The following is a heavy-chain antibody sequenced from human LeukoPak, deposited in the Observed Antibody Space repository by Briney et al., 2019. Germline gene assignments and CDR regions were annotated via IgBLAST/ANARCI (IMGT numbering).Heavy chain of an antibody. CDR2: ISGDGGST. J-gene: IGHJ5*02. V-gene: IGHV3-23*01. CDR3: AKTSKYSTTWYDH. CDR1: GFTFSNYA. D-gene: IGHD6-6*01. Sequence: PGGSLRLSCAASGFTFSNYAMSWVRQAPGKGLEWVSGISGDGGSTYYADSVKGRFTISRGSSENALYLQMNSLRAEDTAVYYCAKTSKYSTTWYDHWGQGTLVTVSS.